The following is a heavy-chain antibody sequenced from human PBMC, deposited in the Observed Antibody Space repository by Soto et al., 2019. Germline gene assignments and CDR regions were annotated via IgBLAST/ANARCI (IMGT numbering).Heavy chain of an antibody. V-gene: IGHV4-59*01. Sequence: SETLSLTCTVSGGSFSTYYWSWIRQATGKGLEWIGYIYYSGSSNYNPTLKSRVTMSVDTTKNQLSLKLSSVTAADTAVYYCARDQGGPFDYWGQGTLVTVSS. J-gene: IGHJ4*02. D-gene: IGHD2-15*01. CDR3: ARDQGGPFDY. CDR1: GGSFSTYY. CDR2: IYYSGSS.